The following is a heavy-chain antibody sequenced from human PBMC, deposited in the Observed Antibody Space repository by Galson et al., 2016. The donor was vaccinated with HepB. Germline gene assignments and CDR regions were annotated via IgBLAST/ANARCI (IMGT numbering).Heavy chain of an antibody. CDR1: GFTFNNAW. CDR2: IKSKTDGGTT. Sequence: SLRFSCAASGFTFNNAWMTWVRQGPGKGLEWIGRIKSKTDGGTTDYAAPVKGRFTISRDDSQNTVYLQMTSLKTEDTALYYFTVDYFSDGRCCYDDTFYIWGHGTMVTVSS. V-gene: IGHV3-15*01. J-gene: IGHJ3*02. D-gene: IGHD2-15*01. CDR3: TVDYFSDGRCCYDDTFYI.